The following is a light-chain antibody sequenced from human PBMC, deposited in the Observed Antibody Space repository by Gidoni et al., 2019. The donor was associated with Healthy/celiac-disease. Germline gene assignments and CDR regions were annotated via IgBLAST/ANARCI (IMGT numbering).Light chain of an antibody. J-gene: IGKJ1*01. CDR2: ESP. V-gene: IGKV1-39*01. CDR1: QSISSY. CDR3: QQSYSTLRT. Sequence: DIQMTQSPSSLSASVGDRVTITCRASQSISSYLNWYQQKPGKAPKLLIYESPSLQSGVPSRFSGSGSGTDFTLTISSLQPEDFATYYCQQSYSTLRTFGQGTKVEIK.